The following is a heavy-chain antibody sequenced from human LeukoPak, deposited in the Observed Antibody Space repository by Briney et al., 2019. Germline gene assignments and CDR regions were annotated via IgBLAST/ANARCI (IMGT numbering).Heavy chain of an antibody. D-gene: IGHD2-2*03. CDR1: GITLSDYW. Sequence: GGSLRLSCAASGITLSDYWMYWVRQGPGKGLVHVSRIESDGTRTVYADSVKGRFTISRDNAKNPMYLQMNSLRAEDTAVYYCVRGGHKLDIETSRYYYGLDVWGQGTTVTVSS. J-gene: IGHJ6*02. V-gene: IGHV3-74*03. CDR3: VRGGHKLDIETSRYYYGLDV. CDR2: IESDGTRT.